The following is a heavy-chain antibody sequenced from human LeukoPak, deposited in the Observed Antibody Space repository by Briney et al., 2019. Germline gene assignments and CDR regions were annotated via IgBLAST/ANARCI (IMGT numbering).Heavy chain of an antibody. CDR3: ASLTTADAFDI. J-gene: IGHJ3*02. D-gene: IGHD3-22*01. Sequence: SETLSLTCTVSGGSISSYYWSWIRQPPGKGLEWIGYIYDSGSTNYNPSLKSRVTISVDTSRNQFSLKLSSVTAADTAVFYCASLTTADAFDIWGQGTMVTVSS. CDR1: GGSISSYY. CDR2: IYDSGST. V-gene: IGHV4-59*01.